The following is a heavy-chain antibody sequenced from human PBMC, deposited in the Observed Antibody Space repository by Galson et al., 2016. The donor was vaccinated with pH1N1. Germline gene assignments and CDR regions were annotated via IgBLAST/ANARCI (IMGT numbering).Heavy chain of an antibody. CDR3: AKSLGFRNCFDY. Sequence: SLRLSCAASKFTFSNYAMNWVRQAPGKGLEWVSLISDGGGSTYYADSVKGRFTISRDNSKNTLYLQMNSLRPEDTAVYYCAKSLGFRNCFDYWGQGTLVTVSS. D-gene: IGHD3-16*01. CDR1: KFTFSNYA. CDR2: ISDGGGST. J-gene: IGHJ4*02. V-gene: IGHV3-23*01.